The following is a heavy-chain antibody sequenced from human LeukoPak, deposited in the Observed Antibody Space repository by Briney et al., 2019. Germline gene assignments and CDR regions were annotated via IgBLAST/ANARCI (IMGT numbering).Heavy chain of an antibody. J-gene: IGHJ6*03. CDR3: AGLNWGSGFYYYMDV. Sequence: SETLSLTCAVYGGSFSGYYWSWIRQPPGKGLEWIGEINHSGSTNYNPSLKSRVTISVDTSKNQFSLNLSSVTAADTAVYYCAGLNWGSGFYYYMDVWGKGTTVTVSS. CDR1: GGSFSGYY. D-gene: IGHD7-27*01. CDR2: INHSGST. V-gene: IGHV4-34*01.